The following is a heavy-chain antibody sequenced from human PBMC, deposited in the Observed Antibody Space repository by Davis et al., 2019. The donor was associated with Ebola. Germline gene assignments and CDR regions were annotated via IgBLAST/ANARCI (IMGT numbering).Heavy chain of an antibody. D-gene: IGHD5-12*01. Sequence: ASVKVSCKASGYTFTNYYMHWVRHAPGQGLEWMGMINPNDGRTIYAQKFQGRVTVTRDTSTTTVYMDLSSLRSEDTALYYCTTLGGQDSGYDVFDIWGQGTMVTVSS. CDR3: TTLGGQDSGYDVFDI. CDR1: GYTFTNYY. V-gene: IGHV1-46*03. CDR2: INPNDGRT. J-gene: IGHJ3*02.